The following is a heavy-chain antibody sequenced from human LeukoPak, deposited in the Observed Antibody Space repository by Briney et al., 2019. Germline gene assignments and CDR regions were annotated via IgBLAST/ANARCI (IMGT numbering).Heavy chain of an antibody. Sequence: SETLSLTCTVSGGSISSYYWSWLRQPAGKGLEWIGYIYHSGSTYYNPSLKSRVTISVDRSKNQFSLKLSSVTAADTAVYYCARGVVAAKGYFDLWGRGTLVTVSS. V-gene: IGHV4-59*12. CDR1: GGSISSYY. D-gene: IGHD2-15*01. CDR2: IYHSGST. J-gene: IGHJ2*01. CDR3: ARGVVAAKGYFDL.